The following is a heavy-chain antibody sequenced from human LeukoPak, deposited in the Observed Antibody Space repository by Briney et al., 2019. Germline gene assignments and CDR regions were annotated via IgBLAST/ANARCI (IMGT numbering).Heavy chain of an antibody. V-gene: IGHV3-21*01. CDR2: ISSSSSYI. Sequence: PGGSLRRSCAASGVTFSSYSRNWVRQAPAKGLEWVSSISSSSSYIYYADSVKGRFTISRDNAKNSLYLQMNSLRAEDTAVYYCARVGTMIVAPFDYWGQGTLVTVSS. CDR1: GVTFSSYS. J-gene: IGHJ4*02. CDR3: ARVGTMIVAPFDY. D-gene: IGHD3-22*01.